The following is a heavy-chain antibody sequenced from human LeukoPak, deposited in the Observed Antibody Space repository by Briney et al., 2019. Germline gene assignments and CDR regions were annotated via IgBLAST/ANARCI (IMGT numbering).Heavy chain of an antibody. CDR3: ARRGTEPVMGSFDY. D-gene: IGHD1-14*01. Sequence: SETLSLTCTVSGGSISSSSYYWGWIRQPPGKGLEWIGSIYYSGSTYYNPSLKSRVTISVDTSKNQFSLKLSSVTAADTAVHYCARRGTEPVMGSFDYWGQGTLVTVSS. J-gene: IGHJ4*02. CDR1: GGSISSSSYY. CDR2: IYYSGST. V-gene: IGHV4-39*01.